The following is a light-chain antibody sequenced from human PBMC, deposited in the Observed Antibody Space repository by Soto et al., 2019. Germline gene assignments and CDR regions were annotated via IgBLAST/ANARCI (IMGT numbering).Light chain of an antibody. Sequence: QSALTQPASVSGSPGQSITISCTGTSSDIGAYDYVSWFQQHPGKAPKLIIYDVTTRPSGVSNRFSGSKSGNTASLTISGLQAEDEADYYCTSYISTIPGVVFGGGTKLTVL. CDR3: TSYISTIPGVV. J-gene: IGLJ2*01. CDR1: SSDIGAYDY. CDR2: DVT. V-gene: IGLV2-14*01.